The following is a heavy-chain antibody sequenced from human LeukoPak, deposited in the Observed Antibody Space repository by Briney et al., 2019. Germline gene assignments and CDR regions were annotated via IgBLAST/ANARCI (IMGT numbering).Heavy chain of an antibody. D-gene: IGHD3-10*01. CDR1: GGSISSYY. CDR2: IYYSGST. J-gene: IGHJ3*02. V-gene: IGHV4-59*08. CDR3: ARHENSYYGRRDAFDI. Sequence: SETLSLTGTVSGGSISSYYWSWIRQPPGKGLEWIGYIYYSGSTNYNPSLKSRVTISVDTSKNQFSLKLSSVTAADTAVYYCARHENSYYGRRDAFDIWGQGTMVTVSS.